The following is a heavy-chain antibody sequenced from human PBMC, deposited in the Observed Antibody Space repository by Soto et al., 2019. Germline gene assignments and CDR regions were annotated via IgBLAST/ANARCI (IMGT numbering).Heavy chain of an antibody. Sequence: QVQLVQSGAEAKKPGSSVKVSCKASGGTFSSYAISWVRQAPGQGLEWMGGIIPIFGTANYAQKFQGRVTITADKSTSTAYMELSSLRSEDTAVYYCARFAIAAAGRRENWFDPWGQGTLVTVSS. J-gene: IGHJ5*02. CDR1: GGTFSSYA. V-gene: IGHV1-69*06. CDR3: ARFAIAAAGRRENWFDP. CDR2: IIPIFGTA. D-gene: IGHD6-13*01.